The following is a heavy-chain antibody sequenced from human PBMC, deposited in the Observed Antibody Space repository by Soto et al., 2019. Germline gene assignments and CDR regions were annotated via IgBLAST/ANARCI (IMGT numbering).Heavy chain of an antibody. J-gene: IGHJ6*02. CDR3: AKDVAVAVAGGGMWEESDYYGMDV. D-gene: IGHD6-19*01. V-gene: IGHV3-30*18. CDR2: ISYDGSNK. CDR1: GFTFSSYG. Sequence: QVQLVESGGGVVQPGRSLRLSCAASGFTFSSYGMLWVRQAPGKGLEWVAVISYDGSNKYYADSVKGRFTISRDNSKNTLYMQMNSLRAEDTAVYYCAKDVAVAVAGGGMWEESDYYGMDVWGQGTTVTVSS.